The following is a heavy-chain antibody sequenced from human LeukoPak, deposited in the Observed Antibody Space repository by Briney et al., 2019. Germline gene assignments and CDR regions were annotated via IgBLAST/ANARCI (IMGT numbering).Heavy chain of an antibody. V-gene: IGHV3-23*01. CDR2: ISGSGGST. Sequence: GGSLRLSCAASGFTFSSYAMSWVRQAPGKGLEWVSAISGSGGSTYYADSVKGRFTISRDNAKNSLYLQMNSLRAEDTAVYYCVRDNPRCCGVVPANIDDYWGQGTLVTVSS. CDR1: GFTFSSYA. CDR3: VRDNPRCCGVVPANIDDY. J-gene: IGHJ4*02. D-gene: IGHD2-15*01.